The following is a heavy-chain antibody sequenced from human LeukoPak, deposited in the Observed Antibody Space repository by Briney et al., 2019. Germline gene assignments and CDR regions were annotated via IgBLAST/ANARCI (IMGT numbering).Heavy chain of an antibody. Sequence: SETLSLTCAVSGVSISSYYWSWIRQPPGKGLEWSGYIYYSGSTNYTPPLKSRVTISVDTSKNQFSLKLSSVTAADTAVYYCAILGYSGGWAPDWYFDLWGRGSLVTVSS. CDR2: IYYSGST. J-gene: IGHJ2*01. CDR3: AILGYSGGWAPDWYFDL. CDR1: GVSISSYY. D-gene: IGHD6-19*01. V-gene: IGHV4-59*01.